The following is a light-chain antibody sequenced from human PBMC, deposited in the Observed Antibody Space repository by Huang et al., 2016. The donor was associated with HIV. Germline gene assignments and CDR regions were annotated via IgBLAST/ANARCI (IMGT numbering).Light chain of an antibody. J-gene: IGKJ5*01. Sequence: EIVLTQSPATVSLSPWERATLSCSASQSVSSYFAWYPQKPGQSPRLLIYDASNRAPGITARFSGRGSGTDFTLTISSLEPEDFAVYYCQQRSNLITFGQGTRLEIK. V-gene: IGKV3-11*01. CDR2: DAS. CDR1: QSVSSY. CDR3: QQRSNLIT.